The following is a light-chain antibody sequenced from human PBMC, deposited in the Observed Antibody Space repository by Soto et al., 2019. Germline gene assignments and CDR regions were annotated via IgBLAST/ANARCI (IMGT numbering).Light chain of an antibody. V-gene: IGKV3-20*01. CDR1: QSVSSTY. CDR2: DAS. CDR3: QQYGTSPYT. Sequence: EIVLTQSPGTLSLSPGERATLSCRASQSVSSTYLAWYQQKSGQAPRLLIFDASSRATGVPDRFSGSGSGTDFTLTVSRLEPEESAMYYCQQYGTSPYTFGQGTKRQIK. J-gene: IGKJ2*01.